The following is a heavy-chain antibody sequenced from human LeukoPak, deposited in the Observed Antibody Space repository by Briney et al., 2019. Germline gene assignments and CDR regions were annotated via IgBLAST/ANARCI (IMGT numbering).Heavy chain of an antibody. CDR2: IIPIFGTA. Sequence: SVKVSCKASGGTFISYAISWVRQAPGQGLEWMGGIIPIFGTANYAQKFQGRVTITADESTSTAYMELSSLRSEDTAVYYCARGDSSGWYNWFDPWGQGTLVTVSS. CDR1: GGTFISYA. J-gene: IGHJ5*02. V-gene: IGHV1-69*01. CDR3: ARGDSSGWYNWFDP. D-gene: IGHD6-19*01.